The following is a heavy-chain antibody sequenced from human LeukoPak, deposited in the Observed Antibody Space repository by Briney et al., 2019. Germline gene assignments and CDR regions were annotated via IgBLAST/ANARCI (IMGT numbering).Heavy chain of an antibody. V-gene: IGHV4-59*01. D-gene: IGHD7-27*01. CDR3: ARDRFWGLDY. J-gene: IGHJ4*02. Sequence: PSETLSLTCTVSGGSISNNYWSWIRQPPGKGLEWIGYIYYSGSTNYNPSLKSRVTISVDTSKNQFSLKLSSVTAADTAVYYCARDRFWGLDYWGQGTLVTVSS. CDR1: GGSISNNY. CDR2: IYYSGST.